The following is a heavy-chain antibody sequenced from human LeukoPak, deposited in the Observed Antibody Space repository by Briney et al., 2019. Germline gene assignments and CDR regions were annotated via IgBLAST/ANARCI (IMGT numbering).Heavy chain of an antibody. J-gene: IGHJ4*02. D-gene: IGHD5-24*01. V-gene: IGHV3-7*03. CDR1: GFMFSSNW. Sequence: GGSLKLSCAASGFMFSSNWMSWVRLAPGKGLEWVANIKEDGTETYYVDSVKGRFTISRDNAKNSLYLQMNSLRVEDTAVYYCAKEGRSLQTYWGQGTLVTVSS. CDR2: IKEDGTET. CDR3: AKEGRSLQTY.